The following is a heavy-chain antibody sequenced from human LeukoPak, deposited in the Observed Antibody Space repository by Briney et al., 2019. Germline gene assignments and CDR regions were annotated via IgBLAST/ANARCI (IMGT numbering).Heavy chain of an antibody. CDR3: ARGVFYYDSSGSQYFDP. V-gene: IGHV3-66*01. CDR1: GLTVSSNY. Sequence: GGSLRLSCAASGLTVSSNYMSWVRQAPGKGLEWVSVIYSGGSTYYADSVKGRFTISRDNSKNTLYLQMNSLRAEDTAVYYCARGVFYYDSSGSQYFDPWGQGTLVTVSS. CDR2: IYSGGST. J-gene: IGHJ5*02. D-gene: IGHD3-22*01.